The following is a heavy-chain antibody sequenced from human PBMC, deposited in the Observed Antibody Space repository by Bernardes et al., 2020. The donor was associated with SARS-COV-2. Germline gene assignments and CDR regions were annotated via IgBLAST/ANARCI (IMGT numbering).Heavy chain of an antibody. Sequence: GGSLRLSCAASGLTVSDNYMTWVRQAPGKGLEWVALMYSGGSTYYADSVKGRFTVSRDNSKSTLYLQMNSLRAEDTAVYYCARGHRAAGSFAFDIWGQGTMVTVSS. J-gene: IGHJ3*02. D-gene: IGHD6-13*01. CDR1: GLTVSDNY. V-gene: IGHV3-66*01. CDR2: MYSGGST. CDR3: ARGHRAAGSFAFDI.